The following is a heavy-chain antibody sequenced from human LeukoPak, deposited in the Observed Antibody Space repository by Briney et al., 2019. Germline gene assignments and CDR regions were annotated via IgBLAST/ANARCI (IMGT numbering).Heavy chain of an antibody. J-gene: IGHJ6*02. CDR1: GFTFSSYW. Sequence: GGSLRLSCAASGFTFSSYWMSWVRQAPGKGLEWVANIKQDGSEKYYVDSVKGRFTISRDNAKNSLYPQMNSLRAEETAVYYCAREYGSGWSYLSYYYGMDVWGQGTTVTVSS. CDR2: IKQDGSEK. D-gene: IGHD6-19*01. CDR3: AREYGSGWSYLSYYYGMDV. V-gene: IGHV3-7*01.